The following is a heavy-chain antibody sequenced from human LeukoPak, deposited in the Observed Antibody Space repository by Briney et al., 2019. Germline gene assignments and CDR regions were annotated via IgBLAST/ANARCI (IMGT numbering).Heavy chain of an antibody. D-gene: IGHD3-22*01. J-gene: IGHJ4*02. CDR1: GFAFRNNA. V-gene: IGHV3-23*01. CDR3: ASSYGTSAYYPFDY. Sequence: GGSLRLSCVASGFAFRNNAMSWVRQAPGKGLEWVSLISDSGDSTYYADSVKGRFTISRDNSKKTLYLQMSTLRAEDTAVYYSASSYGTSAYYPFDYWGQGTLVTVFS. CDR2: ISDSGDST.